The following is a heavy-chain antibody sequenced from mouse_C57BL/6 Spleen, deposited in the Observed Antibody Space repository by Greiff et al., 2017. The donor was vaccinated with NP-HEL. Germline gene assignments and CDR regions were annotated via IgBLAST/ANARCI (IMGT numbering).Heavy chain of an antibody. Sequence: EVMLVESGPGLAKPSQTLSLPCSVTGYSITSDNWNWIRKFPGNKLEYMGYISYSGSTYYNPSLKSRISITRDTPKNQTYLQLNSGTTEDTATEYCARGYGSSWYFDVWGTGTTVTVSS. CDR1: GYSITSDN. D-gene: IGHD1-1*01. CDR3: ARGYGSSWYFDV. J-gene: IGHJ1*03. V-gene: IGHV3-8*01. CDR2: ISYSGST.